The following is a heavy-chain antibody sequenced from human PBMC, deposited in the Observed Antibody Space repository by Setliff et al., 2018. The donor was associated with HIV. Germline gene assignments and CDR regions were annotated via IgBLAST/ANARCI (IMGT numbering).Heavy chain of an antibody. D-gene: IGHD5-12*01. CDR1: GFSFSSYG. CDR2: IWYDGNNK. V-gene: IGHV3-33*01. Sequence: PGGSLRLSCAASGFSFSSYGMHWVRQAPGKGLEWVAVIWYDGNNKYYADSVKGRFTISRDNSKNTLYLQMNSLRAEDTALYYCARDSGVATIRKSALDYWGQGTLVTVSS. CDR3: ARDSGVATIRKSALDY. J-gene: IGHJ4*02.